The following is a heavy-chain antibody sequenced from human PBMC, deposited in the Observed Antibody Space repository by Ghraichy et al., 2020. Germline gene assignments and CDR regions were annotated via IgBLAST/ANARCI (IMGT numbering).Heavy chain of an antibody. CDR3: ARDNSGSYEDAFDI. J-gene: IGHJ3*02. CDR1: VGSINSVDYY. Sequence: SETLSLTCTVSVGSINSVDYYGGWIRQPPGKGLEWIANVDYGGSTYYNPPLKSRVTISLDTSRIHFSLKLRSVTAADPAVYYGARDNSGSYEDAFDIWGQGTMVTVST. D-gene: IGHD1-26*01. V-gene: IGHV4-39*02. CDR2: VDYGGST.